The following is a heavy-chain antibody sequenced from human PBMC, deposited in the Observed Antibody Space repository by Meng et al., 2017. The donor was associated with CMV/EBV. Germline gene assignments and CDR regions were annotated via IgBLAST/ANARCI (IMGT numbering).Heavy chain of an antibody. V-gene: IGHV3-23*01. D-gene: IGHD2-2*01. CDR3: AKEKTSLIVVVPALVDY. CDR2: IDNSGGST. J-gene: IGHJ4*02. CDR1: GFTFSTYA. Sequence: GESLKISCAASGFTFSTYAMSWVRQAPGKGLGWVSAIDNSGGSTYYADSVKGRFTISRDNSKSTLYLQMNILRAEDTAVYYCAKEKTSLIVVVPALVDYWGLGTLVTVSS.